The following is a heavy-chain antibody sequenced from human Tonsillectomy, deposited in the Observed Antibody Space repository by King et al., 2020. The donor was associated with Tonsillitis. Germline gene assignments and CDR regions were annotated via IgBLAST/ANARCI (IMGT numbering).Heavy chain of an antibody. V-gene: IGHV4-31*03. CDR3: ARALGRGSAFDY. D-gene: IGHD3-10*01. Sequence: QLPESGPGLVKPSQTLSLPCSVSGGSISSGGYYWRWIRQHPGKGLEWIGYIYNTGSTFYNPSLKSRVTISVDTSKNQFSLKLSSVTAADTAVYYCARALGRGSAFDYWGQGTLVTVSS. CDR2: IYNTGST. J-gene: IGHJ4*02. CDR1: GGSISSGGYY.